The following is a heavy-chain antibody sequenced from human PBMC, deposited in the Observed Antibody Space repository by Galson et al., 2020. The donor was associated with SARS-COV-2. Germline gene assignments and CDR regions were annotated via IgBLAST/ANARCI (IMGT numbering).Heavy chain of an antibody. CDR1: GFTFGDYA. Sequence: GGSLRLSCTASGFTFGDYAMSWVRQAPGKGLEWVGFISSKAYGGTTEYAASVKGRFTISRDDSKSIAYLQMNSLKTEDTAVYYCTRVSGRQGDAFDIWGQGTMVTVSS. V-gene: IGHV3-49*04. CDR3: TRVSGRQGDAFDI. J-gene: IGHJ3*02. CDR2: ISSKAYGGTT. D-gene: IGHD1-26*01.